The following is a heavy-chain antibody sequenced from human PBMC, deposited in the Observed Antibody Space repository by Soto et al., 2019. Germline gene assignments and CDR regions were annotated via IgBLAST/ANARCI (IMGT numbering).Heavy chain of an antibody. Sequence: GGSLRLSCAASGFTFSSYWMHWVRQAPGKGLVWVSRVNSDGSSTSYADSVKGRFTISRDNAKNTLNLQMNSLRAEDTAVYYCARAKGSYGVDVWGQGTTVTVSS. J-gene: IGHJ6*02. CDR2: VNSDGSST. V-gene: IGHV3-74*01. CDR1: GFTFSSYW. CDR3: ARAKGSYGVDV.